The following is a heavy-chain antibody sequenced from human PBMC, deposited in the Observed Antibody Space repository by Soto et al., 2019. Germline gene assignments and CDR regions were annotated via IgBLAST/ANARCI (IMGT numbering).Heavy chain of an antibody. CDR3: ARELDYGDYDLGYYYGMDV. Sequence: GGSLRLSCAASGFTFSDYYMSWIRQAPGKGLEWVSYISSSGSTIYYADSVKGRFTISRDNAKNSLYLQMNSLRAEDTAVYYCARELDYGDYDLGYYYGMDVWGQGTTVTVSS. J-gene: IGHJ6*02. CDR1: GFTFSDYY. CDR2: ISSSGSTI. V-gene: IGHV3-11*01. D-gene: IGHD4-17*01.